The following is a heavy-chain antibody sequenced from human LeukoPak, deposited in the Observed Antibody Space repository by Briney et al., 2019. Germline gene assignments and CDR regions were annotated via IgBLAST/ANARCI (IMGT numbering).Heavy chain of an antibody. CDR2: INHSGST. J-gene: IGHJ6*03. CDR1: GGSFSGYY. V-gene: IGHV4-34*01. CDR3: ARHLTTVTTFGADYYYYYYMDV. D-gene: IGHD4-17*01. Sequence: SETLSFTCAVYGGSFSGYYWSWIRQPPGKGLEWIGEINHSGSTNYNPSLKSRVTISVDTSKNQFSLMLSSVTAADTAVYYCARHLTTVTTFGADYYYYYYMDVWGKGTTVTISS.